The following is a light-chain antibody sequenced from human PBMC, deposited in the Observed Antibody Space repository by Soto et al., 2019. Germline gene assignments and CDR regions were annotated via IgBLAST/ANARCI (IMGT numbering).Light chain of an antibody. Sequence: EIVLTQSPATLSLSPGERATLSCRASQSVSSNLAWYQQKPGQAPRLLIYGASTRATGIPVRFSGSGSGTEFTLTITSLQSEDFATYYCQQANSFPLTFGQGTRLEIK. CDR3: QQANSFPLT. CDR2: GAS. J-gene: IGKJ5*01. CDR1: QSVSSN. V-gene: IGKV3-15*01.